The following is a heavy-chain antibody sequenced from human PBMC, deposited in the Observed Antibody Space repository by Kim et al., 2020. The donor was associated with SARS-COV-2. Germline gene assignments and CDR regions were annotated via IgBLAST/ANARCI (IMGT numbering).Heavy chain of an antibody. Sequence: GRSTVSRDNSKTTWYLQMNSLTAEDTAVYYCAKDRYCINGVCYKNCFDYWGQGTLVTVSS. J-gene: IGHJ4*02. D-gene: IGHD2-8*01. CDR3: AKDRYCINGVCYKNCFDY. V-gene: IGHV3-23*01.